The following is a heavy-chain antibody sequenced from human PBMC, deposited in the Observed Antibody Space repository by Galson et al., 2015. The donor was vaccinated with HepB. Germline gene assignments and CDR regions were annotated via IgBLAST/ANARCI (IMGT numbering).Heavy chain of an antibody. CDR2: ISYDGSNK. D-gene: IGHD1-14*01. CDR1: GFTFSSYG. V-gene: IGHV3-30*18. Sequence: SLRLSCAASGFTFSSYGMHWVRQAPGKGLEWVAVISYDGSNKYYADSVKGRFTISRDNSKNTLYLQMNSLRAEDTAVYYCAKQTGYNISDYWGQGTLVTVSS. J-gene: IGHJ4*02. CDR3: AKQTGYNISDY.